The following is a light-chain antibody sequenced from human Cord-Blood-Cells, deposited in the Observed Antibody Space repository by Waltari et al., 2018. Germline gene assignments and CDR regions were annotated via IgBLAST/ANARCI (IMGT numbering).Light chain of an antibody. CDR1: QSISSY. J-gene: IGKJ4*01. Sequence: DLQMTQSPSSLSAPVGDRVTITCRASQSISSYLNWYQQKPGKAPKLLIYAASSLQSGVPSRFSCSGSGPDFTLTISSLQPEDFATYYCQQRYSTPLTFGGGTKVEIK. CDR2: AAS. V-gene: IGKV1-39*01. CDR3: QQRYSTPLT.